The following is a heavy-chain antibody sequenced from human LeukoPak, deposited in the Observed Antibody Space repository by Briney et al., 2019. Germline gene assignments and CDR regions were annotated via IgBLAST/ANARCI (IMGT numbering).Heavy chain of an antibody. D-gene: IGHD3-10*01. CDR2: ISHSGVST. Sequence: GGSLRLSCAASGFSFTSYAMTWVRQAPGKGLEWVSTISHSGVSTYYADSVKGRFTISRDKSKNTLYLQMNSLRVEDTAVYYCAGRPIASGNYAGMDVWGKGSTVTVSS. J-gene: IGHJ6*04. CDR1: GFSFTSYA. CDR3: AGRPIASGNYAGMDV. V-gene: IGHV3-23*01.